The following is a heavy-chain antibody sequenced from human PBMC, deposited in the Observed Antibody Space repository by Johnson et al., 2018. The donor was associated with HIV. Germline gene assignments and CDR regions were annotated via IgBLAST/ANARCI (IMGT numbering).Heavy chain of an antibody. CDR2: IWYDGSNK. Sequence: VPLMESGGGVVPPGRSLRLSCAASGFTFSSYGMHWVRQAPGKGLEWVAVIWYDGSNKYYADSVKGRFTISRDNSKNTLYLQMNSLRAEDTAVFYCAKASPDSGSLIDIWGQGTMVTVSS. CDR3: AKASPDSGSLIDI. CDR1: GFTFSSYG. J-gene: IGHJ3*02. V-gene: IGHV3-33*06. D-gene: IGHD6-6*01.